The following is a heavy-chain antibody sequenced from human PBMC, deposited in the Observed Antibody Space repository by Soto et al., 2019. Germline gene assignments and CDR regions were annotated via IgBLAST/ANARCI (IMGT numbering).Heavy chain of an antibody. D-gene: IGHD1-26*01. CDR2: IYGSGST. CDR1: GASITIGPYY. V-gene: IGHV4-39*01. CDR3: ARHYLWAEAKTGAFDV. Sequence: QLQLQESGPGLVKPSETLSLSCTVSGASITIGPYYWAWIRQPPGKGLEWIGTIYGSGSTYYNPSLESRLTISVDSSKTQFSLRLRSVTAADTAFYHCARHYLWAEAKTGAFDVWGQGTMVTVSS. J-gene: IGHJ3*01.